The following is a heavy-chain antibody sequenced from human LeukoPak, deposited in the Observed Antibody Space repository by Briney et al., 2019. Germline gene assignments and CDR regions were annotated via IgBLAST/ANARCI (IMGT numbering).Heavy chain of an antibody. CDR3: AIMHGYYDGSGYWVQ. CDR2: ITPNADRT. CDR1: GFTFGSYG. Sequence: GGSLRLSCAASGFTFGSYGMSWVRQAPGEGLEWVSFITPNADRTSYADSVEGRFTISRDNPRNTLYMQMNSLRDEDTAVYYCAIMHGYYDGSGYWVQWGQGTLVTVSS. V-gene: IGHV3-23*01. J-gene: IGHJ1*01. D-gene: IGHD3-22*01.